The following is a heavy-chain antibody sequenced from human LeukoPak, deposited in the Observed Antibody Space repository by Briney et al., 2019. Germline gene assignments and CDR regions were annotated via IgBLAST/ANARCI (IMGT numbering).Heavy chain of an antibody. CDR1: GFTFSSYA. V-gene: IGHV3-30-3*01. CDR3: ARVPIMVRGENGDY. CDR2: ISYDGSNK. Sequence: GGSLRLSCAASGFTFSSYAMHWVRQAPGKGLEWVAVISYDGSNKYYADSVKGRFTISRDNSKNTLYLQMNSLRAEDTAVYYCARVPIMVRGENGDYWGQGTLVTVSS. J-gene: IGHJ4*02. D-gene: IGHD3-10*01.